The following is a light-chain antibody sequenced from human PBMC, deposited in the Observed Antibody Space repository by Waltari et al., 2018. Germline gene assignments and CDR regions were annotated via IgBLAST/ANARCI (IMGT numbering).Light chain of an antibody. CDR3: QQYNRWPPIT. J-gene: IGKJ5*01. CDR1: QSVSSN. Sequence: EIVMTQSPVTLSVSPGDTATLSCKASQSVSSNVAWYQKKPGQAPRLLIYDASTRATSIPAKFRGSGSGTEFTLTISSLQSEDFAVYYCQQYNRWPPITFGHGTRLEIK. CDR2: DAS. V-gene: IGKV3-15*01.